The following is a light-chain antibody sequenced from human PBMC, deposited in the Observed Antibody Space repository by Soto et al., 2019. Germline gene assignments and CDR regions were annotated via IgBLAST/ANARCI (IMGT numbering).Light chain of an antibody. CDR3: QQRSNWPLLT. CDR1: QSVSSY. V-gene: IGKV3-11*01. J-gene: IGKJ4*01. CDR2: DAS. Sequence: EIVLTQSPATLSLSPGERATLSCRASQSVSSYLAWYQQKPGQAPRLLLYDASNRAPGIPARFSGSGSGTDFTLTLSSLGPQEFAVYYCQQRSNWPLLTFGGGTKVEIE.